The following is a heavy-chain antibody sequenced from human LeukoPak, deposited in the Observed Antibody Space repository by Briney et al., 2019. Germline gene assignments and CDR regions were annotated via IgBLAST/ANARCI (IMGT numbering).Heavy chain of an antibody. V-gene: IGHV4-39*01. CDR2: IYYTGTT. CDR3: ARQTDMIIVVTYFDY. Sequence: PSETLSLTCAVFRGSITNSSCYWGWIRQPPGKGLEWIGGIYYTGTTYYNPSLKSRVTISVDTSKNQVSLKLGSLTAADTAVYYCARQTDMIIVVTYFDYWGQGTQVTVSS. CDR1: RGSITNSSCY. J-gene: IGHJ4*02. D-gene: IGHD3-22*01.